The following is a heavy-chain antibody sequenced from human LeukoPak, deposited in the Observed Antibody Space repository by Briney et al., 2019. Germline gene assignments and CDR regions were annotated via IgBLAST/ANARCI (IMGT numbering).Heavy chain of an antibody. Sequence: ASVKVSCKASGYTFTGYYMHWVRQAPGQGLEWMGRINPNSGGTNYAQKFQGRVTMTRDTSISTAYMELSSLRSDDTAVYYCAMYYYDSSGYGALDIWGQETMVTVSS. CDR1: GYTFTGYY. CDR3: AMYYYDSSGYGALDI. V-gene: IGHV1-2*06. J-gene: IGHJ3*02. CDR2: INPNSGGT. D-gene: IGHD3-22*01.